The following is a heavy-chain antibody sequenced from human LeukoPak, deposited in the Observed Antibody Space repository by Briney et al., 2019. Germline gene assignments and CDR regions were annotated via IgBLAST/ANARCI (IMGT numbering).Heavy chain of an antibody. J-gene: IGHJ6*03. CDR1: GGSFSGYY. CDR2: INHSGST. CDR3: ARERGKNYYGSGSYYNGFHYYYYMDV. D-gene: IGHD3-10*01. V-gene: IGHV4-34*01. Sequence: SETLSLTCAVYGGSFSGYYWSWIRQPPGKGLEWIGEINHSGSTNYNPSLKSRVTISVDTSKNQFSLKLSSVTAADTAVYYCARERGKNYYGSGSYYNGFHYYYYMDVWGKGTTVTVSS.